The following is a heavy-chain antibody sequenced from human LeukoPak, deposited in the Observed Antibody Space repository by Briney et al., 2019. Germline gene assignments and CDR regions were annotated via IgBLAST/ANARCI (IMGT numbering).Heavy chain of an antibody. V-gene: IGHV1-3*01. CDR3: ARDCSSTSCYIAFDI. J-gene: IGHJ3*02. Sequence: GASVKVSCKASGYTFTSYAMHWVRQAPGQRLEWMGWINAGNGNTKYSQKFQGRVTITRDTSASTAYMELSSLRSEDTAEYYCARDCSSTSCYIAFDIWGQGTMVTVSS. CDR1: GYTFTSYA. CDR2: INAGNGNT. D-gene: IGHD2-2*02.